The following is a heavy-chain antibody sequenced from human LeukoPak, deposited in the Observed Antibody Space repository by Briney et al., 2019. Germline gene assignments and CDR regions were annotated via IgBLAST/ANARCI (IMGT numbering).Heavy chain of an antibody. D-gene: IGHD3-22*01. CDR2: VDPEDGET. V-gene: IGHV1-69-2*01. CDR1: GYTFTDYY. Sequence: ATVKISCKVSGYTFTDYYMHWVQQAPGKGLEWMGLVDPEDGETIYAEKFQGRVTITADTSTDTAYMELSSLRSEDTAVYYCATTLYYYDSVTYYPDYWGQGTLVTVSS. CDR3: ATTLYYYDSVTYYPDY. J-gene: IGHJ4*02.